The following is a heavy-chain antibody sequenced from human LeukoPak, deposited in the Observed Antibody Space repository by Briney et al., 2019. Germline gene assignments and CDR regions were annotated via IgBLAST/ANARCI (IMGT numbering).Heavy chain of an antibody. CDR3: ARVLGSISH. V-gene: IGHV1-8*01. CDR1: GYTFSTCD. J-gene: IGHJ4*02. CDR2: MNPNSGNT. D-gene: IGHD1-1*01. Sequence: EASVKVSCKASGYTFSTCDINWVRQATGQGLEWMGWMNPNSGNTGFAHKFQGRVTLTRDTSINTAYMELSSLRSEDAAVYYCARVLGSISHWGQGTLVTVSS.